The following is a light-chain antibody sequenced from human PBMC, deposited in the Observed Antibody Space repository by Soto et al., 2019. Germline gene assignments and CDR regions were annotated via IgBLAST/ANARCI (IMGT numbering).Light chain of an antibody. CDR3: QTWGTAYWE. V-gene: IGLV4-69*01. J-gene: IGLJ3*02. Sequence: QPVLTQSPSASASLGASVKLTCTLSSGHSNYAIAWYQQQPEKGPRYLMKLNSDGSHTKGDGIPDRFSGSSSGAERYLTISSLQSEDEADYYCQTWGTAYWEFGGGTKVTVL. CDR1: SGHSNYA. CDR2: LNSDGSH.